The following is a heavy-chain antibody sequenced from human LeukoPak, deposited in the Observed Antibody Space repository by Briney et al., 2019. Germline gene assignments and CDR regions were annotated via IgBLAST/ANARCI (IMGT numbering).Heavy chain of an antibody. D-gene: IGHD3-22*01. CDR1: GYTFTSYD. Sequence: ASVKVSCKASGYTFTSYDINWARQATGQGLEWMGWMNPNSGNTGYAQKFQGRVTITRNTSISTAYMELSSLRSEDTAVYYCARHDSSGSYAFDIWGQGTMVTVSS. J-gene: IGHJ3*02. V-gene: IGHV1-8*03. CDR2: MNPNSGNT. CDR3: ARHDSSGSYAFDI.